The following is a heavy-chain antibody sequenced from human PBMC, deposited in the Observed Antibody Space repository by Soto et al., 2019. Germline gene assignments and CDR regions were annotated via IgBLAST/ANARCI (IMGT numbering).Heavy chain of an antibody. Sequence: SETLSLTCAISGAPITWGDYSWNWIRQPPGKGLEWIGYIFHGGSTYYNPSLKSRVTISVDTSKNQFSLKLSSVTAADTAVYYCARGIGYCSGGSCYRWFDPWGQGTLVTVSS. J-gene: IGHJ5*02. CDR1: GAPITWGDYS. D-gene: IGHD2-15*01. CDR3: ARGIGYCSGGSCYRWFDP. CDR2: IFHGGST. V-gene: IGHV4-30-2*05.